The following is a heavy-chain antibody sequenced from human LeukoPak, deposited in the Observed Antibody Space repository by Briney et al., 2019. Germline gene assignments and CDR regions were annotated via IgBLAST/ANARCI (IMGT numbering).Heavy chain of an antibody. Sequence: GGSLRLSCAASGFTFSSYAMHWVRQAPGKGLEWVAVISYDGSNKCYADSVKGQFTISRDNSKTTPYLQMNSLRAEDTAVYYCARGGAVAVSSSFDYWGQGTLVTVSS. CDR3: ARGGAVAVSSSFDY. D-gene: IGHD6-19*01. CDR1: GFTFSSYA. J-gene: IGHJ4*02. CDR2: ISYDGSNK. V-gene: IGHV3-30-3*01.